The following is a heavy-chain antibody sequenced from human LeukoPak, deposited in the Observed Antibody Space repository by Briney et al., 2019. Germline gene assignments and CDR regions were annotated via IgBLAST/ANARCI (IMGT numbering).Heavy chain of an antibody. CDR3: ARDSHYYGDHWLDY. J-gene: IGHJ4*02. Sequence: SETLSLTCAVYGGSFSGYYWSWIRQPPGKGLEWIGEINHSGSTNYNPSLKSRVTISVDTSKNQFSLKLSSVTAADTAVYYCARDSHYYGDHWLDYWGQGTLVTVSS. CDR2: INHSGST. CDR1: GGSFSGYY. V-gene: IGHV4-34*01. D-gene: IGHD4-17*01.